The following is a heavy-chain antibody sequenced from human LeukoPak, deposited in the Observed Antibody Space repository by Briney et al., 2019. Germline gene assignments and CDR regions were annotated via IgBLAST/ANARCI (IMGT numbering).Heavy chain of an antibody. CDR2: IIPIFGIA. Sequence: ASVKVSCKASGGTFSSYAISWVRQAPGQGLEWMGRIIPIFGIATYAQKFQGRVTITADKSTSTAYMELSSLRSEDTAVYYCAREGDAFDIWGQRTMVTVSS. J-gene: IGHJ3*02. CDR3: AREGDAFDI. CDR1: GGTFSSYA. V-gene: IGHV1-69*04.